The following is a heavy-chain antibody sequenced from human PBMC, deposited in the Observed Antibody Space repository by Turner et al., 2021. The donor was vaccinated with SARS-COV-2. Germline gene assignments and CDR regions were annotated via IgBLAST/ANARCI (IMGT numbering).Heavy chain of an antibody. Sequence: EVQLVESGGGLVQPGGSLRLSCAASGFTFSIYWMHWVRQAPGKGRVWVSRINSDGSSTSYADSVKGRFTISRDNAKNTLYLQMNSLRAEDTAVYYCASHGAHPGFDYWGQGTLVTVSS. CDR1: GFTFSIYW. J-gene: IGHJ4*02. V-gene: IGHV3-74*01. D-gene: IGHD3-16*01. CDR3: ASHGAHPGFDY. CDR2: INSDGSST.